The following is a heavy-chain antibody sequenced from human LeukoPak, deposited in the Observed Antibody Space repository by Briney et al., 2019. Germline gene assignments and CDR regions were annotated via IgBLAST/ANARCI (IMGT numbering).Heavy chain of an antibody. CDR3: AKDRRPDGAYDLDY. D-gene: IGHD5-12*01. Sequence: GASLRDSSAAPVFIFSKYAMYGGPAGPGGGVERVSFIYGGGGTKYADSVRGRFTISRDNSRNTLYLQMSSLRSEDTAVYYCAKDRRPDGAYDLDYWGQGTLVTVSP. CDR2: IYGGGGT. J-gene: IGHJ4*02. CDR1: VFIFSKYA. V-gene: IGHV3-23*03.